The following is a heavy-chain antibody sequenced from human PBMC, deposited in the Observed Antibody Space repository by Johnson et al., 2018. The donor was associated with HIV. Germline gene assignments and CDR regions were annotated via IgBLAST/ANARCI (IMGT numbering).Heavy chain of an antibody. J-gene: IGHJ3*02. CDR3: ARGLIIQLWLQAAFDI. V-gene: IGHV3-15*01. CDR2: IQSKTAGGTT. D-gene: IGHD5-18*01. Sequence: VQLVESGGGLVKPGGSLRLSCAASGFTFNNAWMSWVRQAPGKGLAWVGRIQSKTAGGTTDYAAPVKGRFTISRDDSKNTLYLKRNSMKTEDTAVYYCARGLIIQLWLQAAFDIWGQGTMVTVSS. CDR1: GFTFNNAW.